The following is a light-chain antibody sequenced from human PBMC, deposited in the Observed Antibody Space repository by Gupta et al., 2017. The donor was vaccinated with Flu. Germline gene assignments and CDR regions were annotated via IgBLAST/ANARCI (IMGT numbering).Light chain of an antibody. CDR1: SSLGSAT. Sequence: SSLGSATVDWYQQVPGMAPKLLIFANNQRPAGVPGRFSGSKSGTSASLAISGLQPDDEADYYCATWIDALSGPVFGGGTKLVVL. CDR3: ATWIDALSGPV. V-gene: IGLV1-44*01. CDR2: ANN. J-gene: IGLJ2*01.